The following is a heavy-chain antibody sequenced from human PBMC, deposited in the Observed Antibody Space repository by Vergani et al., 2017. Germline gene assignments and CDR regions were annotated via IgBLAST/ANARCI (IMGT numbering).Heavy chain of an antibody. CDR2: IKNTGDST. Sequence: EVQLLQSEGAVVQPGGSLRLSCVASGFTLSSHAMSWVRQGHGQGLEWVSSIKNTGDSTHYADSVKGRFTISRDNSKNTLYLQINSLRVEDTAVYYCGRGSDNYNWGQGTLVTVSS. D-gene: IGHD5-24*01. J-gene: IGHJ4*02. CDR3: GRGSDNYN. CDR1: GFTLSSHA. V-gene: IGHV3-23*01.